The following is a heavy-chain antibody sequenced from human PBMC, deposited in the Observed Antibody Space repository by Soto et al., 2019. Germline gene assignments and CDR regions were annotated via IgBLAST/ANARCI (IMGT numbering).Heavy chain of an antibody. J-gene: IGHJ4*02. Sequence: QVQLVQSGAEMKKPGSSVKVSCHSSGGTFNTYAMNWVRQAPGQGPEWMGDISPMFGAANYAPKFQGRVTITADESTGTSYMQLCSLTSEDTALYFCAREVQVHTPDFVYWGQGTLVTVSS. CDR3: AREVQVHTPDFVY. CDR1: GGTFNTYA. D-gene: IGHD3-10*01. V-gene: IGHV1-69*19. CDR2: ISPMFGAA.